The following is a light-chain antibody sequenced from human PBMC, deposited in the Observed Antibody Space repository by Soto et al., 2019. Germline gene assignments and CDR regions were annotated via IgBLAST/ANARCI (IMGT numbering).Light chain of an antibody. V-gene: IGKV3-20*01. Sequence: IVLTQSPGTLSLSPGERATLSCRASQTVSSNFLAWYQEKPGQGPRLLIYGASTRATGIPDRFSGSGSGTDFTLTISRLDPEDFAVYYCQQYGSSPPITFGQGTRLEIK. CDR3: QQYGSSPPIT. CDR1: QTVSSNF. CDR2: GAS. J-gene: IGKJ5*01.